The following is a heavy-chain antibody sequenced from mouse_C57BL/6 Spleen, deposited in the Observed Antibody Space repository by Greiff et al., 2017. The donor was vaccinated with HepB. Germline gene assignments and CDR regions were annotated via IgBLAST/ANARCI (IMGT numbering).Heavy chain of an antibody. Sequence: QVQLKQSGPELVKPGASVKISCKASGYAFSSSWMNWVKQRPGKGLEWIGRIYPGDGDTNYNGKFKGKATLTADKSSSTAYMQLSSLTSEDSAVYFCARNGKGGYFDVWGTGTTVTVSS. CDR2: IYPGDGDT. D-gene: IGHD2-1*01. V-gene: IGHV1-82*01. CDR3: ARNGKGGYFDV. CDR1: GYAFSSSW. J-gene: IGHJ1*03.